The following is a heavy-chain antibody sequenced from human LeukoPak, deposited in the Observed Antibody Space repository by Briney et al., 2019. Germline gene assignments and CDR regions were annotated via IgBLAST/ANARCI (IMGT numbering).Heavy chain of an antibody. D-gene: IGHD2-2*02. Sequence: GGSLRLSCAASGFTFSNYAMSWVRQAPGKGLEWVSAISGSGGSTYYADSVKGRFTISRDNSKNTLYLQMNSLRAEDTAVYYCAKGYCSSTSCYRVDYWGQGTLVTVSS. CDR1: GFTFSNYA. CDR2: ISGSGGST. J-gene: IGHJ4*02. CDR3: AKGYCSSTSCYRVDY. V-gene: IGHV3-23*01.